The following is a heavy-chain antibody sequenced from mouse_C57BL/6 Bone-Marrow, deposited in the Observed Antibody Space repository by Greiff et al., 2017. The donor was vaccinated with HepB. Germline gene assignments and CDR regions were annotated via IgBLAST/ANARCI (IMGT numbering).Heavy chain of an antibody. J-gene: IGHJ4*01. CDR2: ISSGSSTI. CDR3: ARGHGYAMVY. CDR1: GFTFSDYG. V-gene: IGHV5-17*01. Sequence: EVMLVESGGGLVKPGGSLKLSCAASGFTFSDYGMHWVRQAPEKGLEWVAYISSGSSTIYYADTVKGRFTISRDNAKNTLFLQMTSLRSEDTAMYYCARGHGYAMVYWGQGTSVTVSS.